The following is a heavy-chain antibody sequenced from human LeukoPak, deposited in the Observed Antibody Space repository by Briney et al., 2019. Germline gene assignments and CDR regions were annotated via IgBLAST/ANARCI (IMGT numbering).Heavy chain of an antibody. CDR2: IKQDGSEK. J-gene: IGHJ4*02. CDR1: GFTFNNYW. D-gene: IGHD2-21*01. Sequence: PGGSLRLSCAASGFTFNNYWMSWVRQAPGKGLEWGANIKQDGSEKYYVDSVKGRFTFSRDNAKNSLYLQMNSLRAEDTAVYYCARHIGTYYDYWGQGTLVTVS. CDR3: ARHIGTYYDY. V-gene: IGHV3-7*01.